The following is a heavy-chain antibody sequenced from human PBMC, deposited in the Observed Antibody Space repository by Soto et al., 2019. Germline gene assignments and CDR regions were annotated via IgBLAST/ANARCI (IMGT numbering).Heavy chain of an antibody. D-gene: IGHD6-19*01. Sequence: GGSLRLSCAASGFMFEDYAMHWVRQAPGKGLEWVSFISWNGGSFVYADSVKGRFTISRDNAKKALYLQMNDLRAEDTALYYCSMALDYSRGGWNVRLDYWGQGTLVTVSS. V-gene: IGHV3-9*01. CDR3: SMALDYSRGGWNVRLDY. CDR1: GFMFEDYA. J-gene: IGHJ4*02. CDR2: ISWNGGSF.